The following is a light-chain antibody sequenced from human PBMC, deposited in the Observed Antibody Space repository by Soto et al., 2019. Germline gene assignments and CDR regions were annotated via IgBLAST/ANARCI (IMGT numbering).Light chain of an antibody. Sequence: NVLTQSQPTLSLSPGGRATPSSRASQRVSISLAWYQQKPGQAPRLLIYDVFNRATGIPARFSGSGSGTEFTLTISSLEPEDSAVYYCQHRSSWPLTFGGGTKVEIK. CDR2: DVF. CDR1: QRVSIS. J-gene: IGKJ4*01. CDR3: QHRSSWPLT. V-gene: IGKV3-11*01.